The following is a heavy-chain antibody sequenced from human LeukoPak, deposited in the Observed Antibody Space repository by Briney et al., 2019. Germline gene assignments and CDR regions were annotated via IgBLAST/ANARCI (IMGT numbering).Heavy chain of an antibody. CDR2: IYYSGSN. Sequence: PSETLSLTCTVSGGSPTSYYWSWIRQPPGKGLEWIGYIYYSGSNNYNHSLKSRVPISGDTSNNSFSLNLTSLTAADSGVYYCVRRLSAGRPAFDIWGQGTMVTVSS. D-gene: IGHD2-15*01. CDR3: VRRLSAGRPAFDI. J-gene: IGHJ3*02. V-gene: IGHV4-59*08. CDR1: GGSPTSYY.